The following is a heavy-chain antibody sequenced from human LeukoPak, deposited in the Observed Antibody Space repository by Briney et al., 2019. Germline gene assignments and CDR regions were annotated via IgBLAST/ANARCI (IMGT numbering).Heavy chain of an antibody. Sequence: GSLRLSCAASGFTFSSYWMSWVRQAPGKGLEWIGRVFHDGDTHYNPSLKSRVIIAVDTSKNQVYLKLTSVTAADTAVYYCARAVGATTYWGFDYWGRGTLVTVSS. V-gene: IGHV4-4*02. CDR1: GFTFSSYW. CDR2: VFHDGDT. D-gene: IGHD1-26*01. J-gene: IGHJ4*02. CDR3: ARAVGATTYWGFDY.